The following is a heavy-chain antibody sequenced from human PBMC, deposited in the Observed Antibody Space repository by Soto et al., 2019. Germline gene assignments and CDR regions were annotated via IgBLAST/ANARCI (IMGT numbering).Heavy chain of an antibody. CDR2: IVVGSGNT. J-gene: IGHJ3*02. D-gene: IGHD3-16*02. CDR1: GFTFTSSA. Sequence: SVNLSCTASGFTFTSSAVQWVRRARGPRLEWIGWIVVGSGNTNYAQKFQERVTITRDMSTSTAYMELSSLRSEDTAVYYCAAADDYVWGSYRYTLGAFDIWGQGTMVTVSS. CDR3: AAADDYVWGSYRYTLGAFDI. V-gene: IGHV1-58*01.